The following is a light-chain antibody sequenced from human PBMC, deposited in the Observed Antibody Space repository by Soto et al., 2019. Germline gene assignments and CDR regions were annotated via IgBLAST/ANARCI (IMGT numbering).Light chain of an antibody. V-gene: IGLV1-44*01. CDR3: AAWDDSLNGVV. J-gene: IGLJ2*01. CDR2: STN. Sequence: QSVLTQPPSAPGTPGQRVTISCSGSSSNIGGNTVTWYQHLPGTAPKLLIYSTNQRPSGVPDRFSGSKSGTSASLAISELQSEDEADYSCAAWDDSLNGVVFGGGTQLTVL. CDR1: SSNIGGNT.